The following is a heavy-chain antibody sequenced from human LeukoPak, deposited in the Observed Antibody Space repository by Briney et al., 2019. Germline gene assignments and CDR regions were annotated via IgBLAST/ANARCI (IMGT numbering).Heavy chain of an antibody. CDR1: GFTFSSNW. Sequence: GGSLRLSCAAYGFTFSSNWMSWVRQAPGKGLEWVANIKQDGSEKYYVDAVKGRFTISRGNAKNSLYLQMNSLRAEDTAVYYCARTVYDFCSGYYLDYWGQGTLVTVSS. D-gene: IGHD3-3*01. CDR2: IKQDGSEK. V-gene: IGHV3-7*01. J-gene: IGHJ4*02. CDR3: ARTVYDFCSGYYLDY.